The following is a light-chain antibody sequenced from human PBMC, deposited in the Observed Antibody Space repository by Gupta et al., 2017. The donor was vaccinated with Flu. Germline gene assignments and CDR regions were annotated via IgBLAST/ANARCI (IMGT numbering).Light chain of an antibody. CDR3: YAAADNNWV. Sequence: SYELTQPSSGSVSPGQTARSTCSGDVLAKKKYARWFQKKPGQALVMVIYKDSEPPSATPELFSASGSGTTVTLTIRGAQVEADDDYYCYAAADNNWVFGGGTKLTVL. V-gene: IGLV3-27*01. CDR1: VLAKKKY. J-gene: IGLJ3*02. CDR2: KDS.